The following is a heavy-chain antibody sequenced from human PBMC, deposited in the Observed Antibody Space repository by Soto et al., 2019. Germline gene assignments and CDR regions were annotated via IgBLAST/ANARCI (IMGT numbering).Heavy chain of an antibody. D-gene: IGHD4-17*01. CDR1: GFTFGDGY. J-gene: IGHJ6*02. CDR3: ARNTKSAAGADYYGLDV. CDR2: ISSSGFTI. Sequence: QGQLVESGGDLVRPGGSLKLSCATSGFTFGDGYMSWIRQAPGKGLEWVPYISSSGFTIYYADSVKGRFTISRDNATDSLYLQVNSLRAEDTAVYYCARNTKSAAGADYYGLDVWGHGTTVIVSS. V-gene: IGHV3-11*01.